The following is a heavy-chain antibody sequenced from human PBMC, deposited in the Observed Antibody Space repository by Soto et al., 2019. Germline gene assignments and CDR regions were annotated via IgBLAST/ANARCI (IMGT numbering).Heavy chain of an antibody. CDR3: ERDEEMPTVTEFDAFDI. CDR1: GFTFSSYS. D-gene: IGHD4-17*01. V-gene: IGHV3-21*01. CDR2: ISSSSSYI. J-gene: IGHJ3*02. Sequence: EVQLVESGGGLVKPGGSLRLSCAASGFTFSSYSMNWVRQAPGKGLEWVSSISSSSSYIYYEDSVKGQFTISRDNAKNSLYLQMNSLGAEDTAVYYCERDEEMPTVTEFDAFDIWGQGTMVTVSS.